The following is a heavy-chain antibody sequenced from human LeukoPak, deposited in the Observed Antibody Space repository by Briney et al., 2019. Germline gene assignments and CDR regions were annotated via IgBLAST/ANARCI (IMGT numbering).Heavy chain of an antibody. J-gene: IGHJ4*02. Sequence: SETLSLTCTVSGGSISSSSYYWGWIRQPPGKGLEWIGSMYYGGSTYYNPSLKSRVTISVDTSKNQFSLKLSSVTAADPAMYYCARHLGGFDDWGQGTLVTVSS. CDR3: ARHLGGFDD. CDR2: MYYGGST. V-gene: IGHV4-39*01. CDR1: GGSISSSSYY.